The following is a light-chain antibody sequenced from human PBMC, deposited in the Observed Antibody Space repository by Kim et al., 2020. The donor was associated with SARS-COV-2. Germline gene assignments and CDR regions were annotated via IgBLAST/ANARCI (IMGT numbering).Light chain of an antibody. J-gene: IGKJ2*03. CDR2: AAS. Sequence: ATVGDRVTITCRASQSISSYLNWYQQKPGKAPKVLIYAASSLQSGVPSRFSGSGSGTDFTLTISSLQPEDFATYYCQQSYSTPYSFGQGTKLEI. CDR1: QSISSY. CDR3: QQSYSTPYS. V-gene: IGKV1-39*01.